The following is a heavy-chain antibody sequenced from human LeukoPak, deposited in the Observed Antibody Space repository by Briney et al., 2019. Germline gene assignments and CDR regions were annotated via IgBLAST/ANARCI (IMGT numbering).Heavy chain of an antibody. CDR3: ARGYIYGYHY. CDR1: RFTFSTYA. Sequence: AGGSLRLSCAASRFTFSTYAMSWVRQAPGRGLEWVSAISGNGASTYYADSVKGRFTISRDNSKSTLFLQMNSLRAEDTAVYYCARGYIYGYHYWGQGTLVTVSS. V-gene: IGHV3-23*01. D-gene: IGHD5-18*01. J-gene: IGHJ4*02. CDR2: ISGNGAST.